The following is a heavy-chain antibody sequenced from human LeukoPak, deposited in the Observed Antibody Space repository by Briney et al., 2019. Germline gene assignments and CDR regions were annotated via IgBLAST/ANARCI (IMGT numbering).Heavy chain of an antibody. CDR1: GFKSDGYV. Sequence: RGTLRHSCVASGFKSDGYVMQWVRQAPGKGVEWVSLLSGEGTFTYYADSVKGRFTISRDNSKRSLYLQMNSLRTEDTALYYCVKDNFCAECAFDVWGPGTRVTASS. J-gene: IGHJ3*01. D-gene: IGHD3-3*01. CDR2: LSGEGTFT. V-gene: IGHV3-43*02. CDR3: VKDNFCAECAFDV.